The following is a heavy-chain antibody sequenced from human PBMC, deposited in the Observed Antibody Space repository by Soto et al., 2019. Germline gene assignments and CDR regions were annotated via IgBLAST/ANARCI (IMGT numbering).Heavy chain of an antibody. CDR2: ISAYNGNT. CDR1: GYTFTSYG. CDR3: SRESNSYGHDLLDY. J-gene: IGHJ4*02. V-gene: IGHV1-18*04. D-gene: IGHD5-18*01. Sequence: QVQLVQSGAEVKKPGASVKVSCKASGYTFTSYGISWVRQAPGQGLEWMGWISAYNGNTNYAQKLQGRVTMTTDTATSTAYMELRSLRSDDTAVYYWSRESNSYGHDLLDYWGQGTLVTVSS.